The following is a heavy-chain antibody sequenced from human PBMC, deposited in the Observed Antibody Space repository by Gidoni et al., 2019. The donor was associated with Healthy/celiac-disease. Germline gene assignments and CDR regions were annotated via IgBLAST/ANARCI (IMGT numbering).Heavy chain of an antibody. Sequence: EVQLLESGGGLVQPGGSLRLSCADSGFTFSSYAMSWVRQAPGKGLGWVSAISGSGGSTYYADSVKGRFTISRDNSKNTLYLQMNSLRAEDTAVYYCAGSLRLPYYFDYWGQGTLVTVSS. CDR3: AGSLRLPYYFDY. V-gene: IGHV3-23*01. J-gene: IGHJ4*02. CDR1: GFTFSSYA. CDR2: ISGSGGST.